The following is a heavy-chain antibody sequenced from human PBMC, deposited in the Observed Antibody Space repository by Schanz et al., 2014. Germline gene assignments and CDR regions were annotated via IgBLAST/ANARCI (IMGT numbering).Heavy chain of an antibody. V-gene: IGHV1-69*09. CDR1: GYTFVSYS. CDR2: IIPSLGLA. D-gene: IGHD4-17*01. J-gene: IGHJ4*02. CDR3: ARGYGDSPTDF. Sequence: QVQLVQSGAELRKPGTSVKVSCKASGYTFVSYSMHWVRQAPGQGLEWMGRIIPSLGLAKYEQKFQDKVTITADTSTTTAYMELSGLRSEDTAVYYCARGYGDSPTDFWGQGTLVTVSS.